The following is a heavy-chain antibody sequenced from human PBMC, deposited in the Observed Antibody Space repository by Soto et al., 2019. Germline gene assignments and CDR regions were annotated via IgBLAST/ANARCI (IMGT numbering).Heavy chain of an antibody. Sequence: QLQLQESGSGLVKPSQTLSLTCAVSGGSISSGGYSWSWIRQPPGKGLDWSGYIYHSGSTYYHPSLKSRVTISVDRSKNQFSLKLSSVAAADTAVYYCAGGIAARPLGYWGQGTLVTVSS. CDR2: IYHSGST. J-gene: IGHJ4*02. V-gene: IGHV4-30-2*01. CDR3: AGGIAARPLGY. CDR1: GGSISSGGYS. D-gene: IGHD6-6*01.